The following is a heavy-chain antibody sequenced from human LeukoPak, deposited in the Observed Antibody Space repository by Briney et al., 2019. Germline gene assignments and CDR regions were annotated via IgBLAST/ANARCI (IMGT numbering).Heavy chain of an antibody. D-gene: IGHD6-13*01. CDR1: GASISSYY. V-gene: IGHV4-59*01. CDR3: ASGPYPAAGTDHQFDY. CDR2: IYYSGST. Sequence: SETLSLTCTVSGASISSYYWSWIRQPPGKGLAWIGYIYYSGSTHYNPSLKSRVTISVDTSKNQFSLKVTSVTAADTAVYYCASGPYPAAGTDHQFDYWGQGTLVTVSS. J-gene: IGHJ4*02.